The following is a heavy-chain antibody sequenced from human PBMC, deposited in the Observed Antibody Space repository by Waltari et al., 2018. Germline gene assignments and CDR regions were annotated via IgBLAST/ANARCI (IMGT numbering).Heavy chain of an antibody. J-gene: IGHJ4*02. CDR2: IYYSGSN. D-gene: IGHD3-10*01. CDR3: ARGHSYGSGPIMPGGY. V-gene: IGHV4-59*01. CDR1: GGSISSYY. Sequence: QVQLQESGPGLVKPSETLSLPCTVSGGSISSYYWSWIRKPPGKGLEWIGYIYYSGSNNYNPSLKSRVTISVDTSKNQFSLKLSSVTAADMAVYYCARGHSYGSGPIMPGGYWGQGTLVTVSS.